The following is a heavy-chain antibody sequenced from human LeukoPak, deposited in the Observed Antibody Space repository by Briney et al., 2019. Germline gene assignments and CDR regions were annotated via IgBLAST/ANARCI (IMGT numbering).Heavy chain of an antibody. CDR1: GFTFSSYS. Sequence: GGSLRLSCAASGFTFSSYSMNWVRQAPGKGLEWVSSISSSSSYIYYADSVKGRFTISRDNAKNSLYLQMNRLRAEDTAVYYCARAAAGTTMTYFDYWGQGTLVTVSS. V-gene: IGHV3-21*01. D-gene: IGHD6-13*01. CDR3: ARAAAGTTMTYFDY. CDR2: ISSSSSYI. J-gene: IGHJ4*02.